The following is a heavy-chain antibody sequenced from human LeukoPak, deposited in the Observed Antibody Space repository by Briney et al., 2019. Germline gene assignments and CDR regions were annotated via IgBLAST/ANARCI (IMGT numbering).Heavy chain of an antibody. CDR3: ASGGNYGLFDY. D-gene: IGHD3-10*01. CDR2: VYSGGST. CDR1: GFTVSYNY. V-gene: IGHV3-53*01. Sequence: GGSLGLSCAASGFTVSYNYMNWVRQAPGKGLEWVSVVYSGGSTYYADSVKGRFTISRDNSKNTVYLQMNSLRAEDTAVYFCASGGNYGLFDYWGQGTLVTVSS. J-gene: IGHJ4*02.